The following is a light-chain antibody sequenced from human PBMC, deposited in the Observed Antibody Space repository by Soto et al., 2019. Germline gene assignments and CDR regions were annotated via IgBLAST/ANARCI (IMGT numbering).Light chain of an antibody. CDR1: QSVSSSY. Sequence: EIVLTQSPGTLSLSPGERATLSCRASQSVSSSYLAWYQQKPGQAPRLLIYGASSRATGIPDRFSGSGSGTDFTLTISRLVPEDFAVYYCQQYGSSPTWTFGQGTKV. V-gene: IGKV3-20*01. J-gene: IGKJ1*01. CDR2: GAS. CDR3: QQYGSSPTWT.